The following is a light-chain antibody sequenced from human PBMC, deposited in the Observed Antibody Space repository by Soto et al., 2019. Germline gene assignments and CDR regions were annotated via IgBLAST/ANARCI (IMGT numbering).Light chain of an antibody. CDR2: SAS. J-gene: IGKJ4*01. CDR1: QGISRQ. V-gene: IGKV1-27*01. Sequence: IQMTQSPSSLSASVGYRVTITCRASQGISRQLAWYQQRPGKVPKVLIYSASSLQSGVPSRFSGSGSGTEFILTISSLQPEDVATYYCQNYNSDHLTFGGGTKVDIK. CDR3: QNYNSDHLT.